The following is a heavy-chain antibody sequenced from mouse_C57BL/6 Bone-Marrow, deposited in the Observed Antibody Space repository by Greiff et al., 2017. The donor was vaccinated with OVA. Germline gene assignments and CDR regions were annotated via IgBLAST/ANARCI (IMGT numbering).Heavy chain of an antibody. J-gene: IGHJ1*03. CDR1: GYTFTSYV. CDR2: IYPYNDGT. Sequence: EVQLQQSGPELVKPGASVKMSCKASGYTFTSYVMHWVKQKPGQGLEWIGYIYPYNDGTKYNEKFKGKATLTLDKSSSTDYMELSSLTSEDSAVYYCARSGYYGSSFWYFDVWDTGTTVTVSS. D-gene: IGHD1-1*01. V-gene: IGHV1-14*01. CDR3: ARSGYYGSSFWYFDV.